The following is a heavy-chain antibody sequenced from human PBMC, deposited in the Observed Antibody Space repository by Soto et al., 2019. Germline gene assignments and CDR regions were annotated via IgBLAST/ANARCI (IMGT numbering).Heavy chain of an antibody. D-gene: IGHD5-12*01. CDR1: GGSVSSNEYY. V-gene: IGHV4-31*03. CDR3: ARGAYSRYDPQAVDF. Sequence: QVQLQESGPGLVKPSQTLSLTCTVSGGSVSSNEYYWTWIRQHPGKGLEWIGYIFYSGITFYSPSLRSRVTISADTSKNQFSLRLTSLTAADTAVYYCARGAYSRYDPQAVDFWGQGTLVTVSS. J-gene: IGHJ4*02. CDR2: IFYSGIT.